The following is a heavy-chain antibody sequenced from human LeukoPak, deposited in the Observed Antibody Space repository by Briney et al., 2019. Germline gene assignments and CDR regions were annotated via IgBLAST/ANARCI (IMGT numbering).Heavy chain of an antibody. CDR3: AERMISIAAAGTMDY. CDR2: ISGSGGST. Sequence: PGGSLRLSCAASGFTFSSYAMSWVRQAPGKGLEWVSAISGSGGSTYYADSVKGRFTISRDNSKNTLYLQMNSLRAEDTAVYYCAERMISIAAAGTMDYWGQGTLVTVSS. D-gene: IGHD6-13*01. CDR1: GFTFSSYA. V-gene: IGHV3-23*01. J-gene: IGHJ4*02.